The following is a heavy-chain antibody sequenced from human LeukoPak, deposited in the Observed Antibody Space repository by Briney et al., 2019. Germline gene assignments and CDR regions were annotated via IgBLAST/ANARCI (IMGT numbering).Heavy chain of an antibody. J-gene: IGHJ4*02. Sequence: GESLQISCKGSGYSFTSYWIGWVRQMPGKGLEWMGIIYPGDSDTRYNPSFQGQVTISADKPISTAYLQWSSLNPSANATYYCDSTKDQGIAATGIFDYWGQGTLVTVSS. V-gene: IGHV5-51*04. CDR1: GYSFTSYW. CDR2: IYPGDSDT. CDR3: DSTKDQGIAATGIFDY. D-gene: IGHD6-13*01.